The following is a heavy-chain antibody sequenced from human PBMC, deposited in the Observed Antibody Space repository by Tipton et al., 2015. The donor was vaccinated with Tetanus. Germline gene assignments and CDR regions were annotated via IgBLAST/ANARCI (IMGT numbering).Heavy chain of an antibody. Sequence: TLSLTCTVSGGSISSSNYYWGWIRQPPGKGLEWIGYISSSGGATYSPSLKSRATISVDTSKNDFSLKLYSVTAADTAVYYCARLRGTYHAGYFEHWGQGTLVTVSS. CDR3: ARLRGTYHAGYFEH. CDR2: ISSSGGA. J-gene: IGHJ1*01. D-gene: IGHD1-26*01. V-gene: IGHV4-61*03. CDR1: GGSISSSNYY.